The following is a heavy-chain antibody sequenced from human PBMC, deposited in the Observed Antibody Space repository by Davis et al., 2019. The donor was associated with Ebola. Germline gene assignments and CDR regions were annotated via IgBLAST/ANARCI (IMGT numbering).Heavy chain of an antibody. CDR2: ISPSGGKT. CDR3: ARTFYSGTGTYYNPDY. CDR1: GFTFSDSA. D-gene: IGHD3-10*01. Sequence: GESLKISCAASGFTFSDSAMSWVRQAPGKGLEWVSAISPSGGKTFYADSVKGRFTISRDNSKNTLYLQMNSLRADDTALYYCARTFYSGTGTYYNPDYWGQGALVTVSS. J-gene: IGHJ4*02. V-gene: IGHV3-23*01.